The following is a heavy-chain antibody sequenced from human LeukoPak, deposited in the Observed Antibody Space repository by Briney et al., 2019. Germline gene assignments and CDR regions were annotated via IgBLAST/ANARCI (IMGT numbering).Heavy chain of an antibody. CDR2: INQDGSQK. V-gene: IGHV3-7*01. Sequence: GGSLRLSCAASGFTFSTSWMTWVRQAPGKGLEWVANINQDGSQKYYVDSVKGRFTISRDNTKNSLYLQMSNLRAEDTAIYYCARDQDYWGQGTLVTVSS. CDR3: ARDQDY. CDR1: GFTFSTSW. J-gene: IGHJ4*02.